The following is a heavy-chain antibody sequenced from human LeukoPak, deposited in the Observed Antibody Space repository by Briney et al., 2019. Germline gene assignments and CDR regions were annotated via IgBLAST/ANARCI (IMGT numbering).Heavy chain of an antibody. Sequence: ASVTVSFTSSVYTFTLNYMHGVGQAPGQGREGMGGINPESCDTKYAQKFQGSVTMTKNTSVSTAHMQLSRMTYDDTSVYDCARGGGRTTSAFDPWGQGTLVTVSS. CDR3: ARGGGRTTSAFDP. CDR1: VYTFTLNY. D-gene: IGHD2-2*01. CDR2: INPESCDT. V-gene: IGHV1-2*02. J-gene: IGHJ5*02.